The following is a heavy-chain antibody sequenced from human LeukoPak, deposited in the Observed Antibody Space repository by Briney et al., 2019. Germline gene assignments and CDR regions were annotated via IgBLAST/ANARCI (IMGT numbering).Heavy chain of an antibody. V-gene: IGHV3-7*01. Sequence: ETLSLTCTVSGYSISSGYYWGWIRQPPGKGLEWVANINLDGSQKYYVDSLKGRFTISRDNAKNSLYLQMNSLRAEDTAVYYCARDLGQYYDTSDNWFDPWGQGTLVTVSS. CDR2: INLDGSQK. D-gene: IGHD3-22*01. CDR3: ARDLGQYYDTSDNWFDP. CDR1: GYSISSGYY. J-gene: IGHJ5*02.